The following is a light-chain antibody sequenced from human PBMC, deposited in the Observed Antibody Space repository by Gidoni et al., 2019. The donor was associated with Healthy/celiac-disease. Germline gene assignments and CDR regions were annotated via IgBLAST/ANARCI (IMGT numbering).Light chain of an antibody. Sequence: EIVLTQSPGTLSLSPGERATLSCRASQSVSSSYLAWYQQKPGQAPRLLIYGASSRATGIPDRFGGSGSGTDFTLTISGLEPEDFAVYYCQQYGSSPAWTFGQGTKVEIK. CDR1: QSVSSSY. CDR2: GAS. V-gene: IGKV3-20*01. J-gene: IGKJ1*01. CDR3: QQYGSSPAWT.